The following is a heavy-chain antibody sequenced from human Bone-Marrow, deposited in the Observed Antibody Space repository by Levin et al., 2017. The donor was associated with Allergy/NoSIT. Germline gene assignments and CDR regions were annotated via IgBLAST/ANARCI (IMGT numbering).Heavy chain of an antibody. Sequence: GGSLRLSCAASGFTFSSYWMSWVRQAPGKGLEWVANIKQDGSEKYYVDSVKGRFTISRDNAKNSLYLQMNSLRAEDTAVYYCARGVLTGYYNERGPGEFDYWGQGTLVTVSS. D-gene: IGHD3-9*01. CDR2: IKQDGSEK. CDR3: ARGVLTGYYNERGPGEFDY. J-gene: IGHJ4*02. CDR1: GFTFSSYW. V-gene: IGHV3-7*01.